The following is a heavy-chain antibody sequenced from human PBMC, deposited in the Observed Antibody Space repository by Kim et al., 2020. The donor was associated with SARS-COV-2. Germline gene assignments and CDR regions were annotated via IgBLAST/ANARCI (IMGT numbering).Heavy chain of an antibody. CDR2: ISWDGGNT. D-gene: IGHD3-22*01. V-gene: IGHV3-43*01. J-gene: IGHJ4*02. CDR1: GFIFDDYT. Sequence: GGSLRLSCAASGFIFDDYTIHWVRQAPGKGLEWVSLISWDGGNTYYADSVKGRFTISRDNSKNSLYLQMNSLRTKDTALYYCAKEDDSSGYFFDYWGQGT. CDR3: AKEDDSSGYFFDY.